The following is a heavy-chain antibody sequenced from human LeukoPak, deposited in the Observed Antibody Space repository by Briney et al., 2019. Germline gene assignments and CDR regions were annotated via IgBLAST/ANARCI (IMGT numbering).Heavy chain of an antibody. J-gene: IGHJ6*03. CDR3: ARDIVVEAYYYYMDV. V-gene: IGHV4-59*01. D-gene: IGHD2-2*01. Sequence: PSETLSLTCTVSGGSISSYYWSWIRQPPGKGLEWIGYIYYSGSTNYNPSLKSRVTISVDTSKNQFSLKLSSVTAADTAVYYCARDIVVEAYYYYMDVWGKGTTVTVSS. CDR2: IYYSGST. CDR1: GGSISSYY.